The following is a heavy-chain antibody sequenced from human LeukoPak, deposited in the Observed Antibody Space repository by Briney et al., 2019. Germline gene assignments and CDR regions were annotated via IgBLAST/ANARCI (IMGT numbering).Heavy chain of an antibody. D-gene: IGHD5-24*01. CDR2: INPSGGST. CDR1: GYTFTSYY. CDR3: APSLEEMATTPYYYGMDV. V-gene: IGHV1-46*01. Sequence: GASVKVSCKASGYTFTSYYMHWVRQAPGQGLEWMGIINPSGGSTSYAQKFQGRVTMTRDTSTSTVYMELSSLRSEDTAVYYCAPSLEEMATTPYYYGMDVWGQGTMVTVSS. J-gene: IGHJ6*02.